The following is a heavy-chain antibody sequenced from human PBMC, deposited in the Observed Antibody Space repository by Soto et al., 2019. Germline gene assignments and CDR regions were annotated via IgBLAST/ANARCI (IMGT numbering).Heavy chain of an antibody. CDR2: ISGGGLTT. CDR1: GFSFSDYA. CDR3: AKRVTGYCRRTSCYFDK. D-gene: IGHD2-2*01. Sequence: EVQLLESGGGLVQSGGSLRLSCEVSGFSFSDYAMTWVRQAPGKGLDWVATISGGGLTTYDADSVKGRFTISRDNFKNTLYLQMNSLSAEDTAVYFCAKRVTGYCRRTSCYFDKWGQGTLVTVSS. V-gene: IGHV3-23*01. J-gene: IGHJ4*02.